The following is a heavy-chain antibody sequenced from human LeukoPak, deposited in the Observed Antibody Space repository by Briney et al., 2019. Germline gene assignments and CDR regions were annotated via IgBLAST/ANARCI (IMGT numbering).Heavy chain of an antibody. V-gene: IGHV4-31*03. Sequence: PSETLSLTCTVSGGPISSGGYYWSWIRQHPGKGLEWIGYIYYSGSTYYNPSLKSRVTISVDTSKNQFSLKLSSVTAADTAVYYCARRGIKLIFGVVINTNWFDPWGQGTLVTVSS. CDR1: GGPISSGGYY. D-gene: IGHD3-3*01. CDR2: IYYSGST. CDR3: ARRGIKLIFGVVINTNWFDP. J-gene: IGHJ5*02.